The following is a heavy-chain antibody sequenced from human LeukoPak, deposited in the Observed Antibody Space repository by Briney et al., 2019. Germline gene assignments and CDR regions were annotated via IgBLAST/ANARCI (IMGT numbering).Heavy chain of an antibody. D-gene: IGHD6-13*01. CDR1: GGSISNYY. CDR2: IYYTGGT. V-gene: IGHV4-59*01. CDR3: ARKAVGGYSSSWIDY. Sequence: SETLSLTCTVSGGSISNYYWNWVRQPPGQGLEWIGYIYYTGGTNYNPSLKNRVTISVDTSKNQFSLKLSSVTAADTAMYYCARKAVGGYSSSWIDYWGRGTLVTVSS. J-gene: IGHJ4*02.